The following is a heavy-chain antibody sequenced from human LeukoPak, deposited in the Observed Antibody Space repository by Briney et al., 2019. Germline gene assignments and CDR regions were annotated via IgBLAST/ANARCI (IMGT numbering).Heavy chain of an antibody. CDR3: ARDRPGGSSLDY. V-gene: IGHV4-39*07. D-gene: IGHD6-13*01. CDR1: GGSISSSNY. J-gene: IGHJ4*02. Sequence: SETLSLTCTVSGGSISSSNYWDWLRQPPGKGLEWIGSIYHSGDTYYNPSLKSRVTISVDTSKNQFSLKLSSVTAADTAVYYCARDRPGGSSLDYWGQGTLVTVSS. CDR2: IYHSGDT.